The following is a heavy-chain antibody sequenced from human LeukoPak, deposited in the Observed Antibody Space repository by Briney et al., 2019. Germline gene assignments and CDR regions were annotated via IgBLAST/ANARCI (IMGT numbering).Heavy chain of an antibody. D-gene: IGHD3-10*01. CDR3: ASISSPNDY. CDR1: GLTVSSNY. CDR2: IKQDGTEK. V-gene: IGHV3-7*01. Sequence: GGSLRLSCAASGLTVSSNYMSWVRQAPGKGLEWVANIKQDGTEKYYVDSVKGRFTISRDNAKNSLYLQMNSLRAEDTAVYYCASISSPNDYWGQGTLVTVSS. J-gene: IGHJ4*02.